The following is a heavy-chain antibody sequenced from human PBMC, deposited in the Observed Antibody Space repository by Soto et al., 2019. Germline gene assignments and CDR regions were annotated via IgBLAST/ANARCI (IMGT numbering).Heavy chain of an antibody. J-gene: IGHJ6*02. Sequence: GESLKISCKGSGCSFISYWISWVRQMPGKGLEWMGRIDPSDSYTNYSPSFQGHVTISADKSISTAYLQWSSLKASDTAMYYCAAPKQLSMGYYYGMDVWGQGTTVTVSS. D-gene: IGHD2-2*01. CDR2: IDPSDSYT. CDR3: AAPKQLSMGYYYGMDV. V-gene: IGHV5-10-1*01. CDR1: GCSFISYW.